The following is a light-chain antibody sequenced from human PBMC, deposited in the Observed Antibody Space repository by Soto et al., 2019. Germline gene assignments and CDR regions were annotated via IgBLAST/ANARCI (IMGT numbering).Light chain of an antibody. CDR2: LGS. J-gene: IGKJ4*01. CDR3: MQGLQTPPT. V-gene: IGKV2-28*01. Sequence: DIVMTQSPLSLPVSPGETASISCRSSQSLLQSNGNNYLGWFVQKPVQSPQLLIDLGSSRASGVPDRFSASGSGTDFALKISRVEAEEGGSYYCMQGLQTPPTFGGGTKVEIK. CDR1: QSLLQSNGNNY.